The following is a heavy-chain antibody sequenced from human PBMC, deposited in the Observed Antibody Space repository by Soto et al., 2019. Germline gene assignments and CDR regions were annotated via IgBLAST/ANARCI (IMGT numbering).Heavy chain of an antibody. CDR3: AREALAAADERVYNWGHP. CDR1: GGSVSSGPYY. D-gene: IGHD6-13*01. J-gene: IGHJ5*02. CDR2: IYRGSP. V-gene: IGHV4-61*01. Sequence: SETLSLTCTVSGGSVSSGPYYWSWIRQPAGKGLEWMGYIYRGSPNYNPSLESRATISVDTSRTQFSLMLSSVTAADTAVYYCAREALAAADERVYNWGHPWGLGSLVTVS.